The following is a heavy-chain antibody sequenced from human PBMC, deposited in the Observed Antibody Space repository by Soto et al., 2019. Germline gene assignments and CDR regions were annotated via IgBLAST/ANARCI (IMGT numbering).Heavy chain of an antibody. D-gene: IGHD4-4*01. J-gene: IGHJ4*02. CDR3: ARETGTYSTDF. Sequence: EVQLVQSGAEVKKPGESLRIACKGSGYIFATYWINWVRQLPGEGLEWMGRIDPSDSEANYGPSSQGHVTMSVDTSTNTAYLQWSSLKPSDSATYYCARETGTYSTDFWGQGTLVSVSS. CDR1: GYIFATYW. V-gene: IGHV5-10-1*03. CDR2: IDPSDSEA.